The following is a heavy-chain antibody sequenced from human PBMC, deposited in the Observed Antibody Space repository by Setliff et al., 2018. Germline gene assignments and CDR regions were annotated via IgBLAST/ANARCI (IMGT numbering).Heavy chain of an antibody. CDR3: ARARQYNWNDVSFDY. CDR2: ISYDGSNK. Sequence: PGGSLRLSCAASGFTFSSYAMHWVRQAPGKGLEWVAVISYDGSNKYYADSVKGRFTISRDNSKNTLYLQMNSLRAEDTAVCYCARARQYNWNDVSFDYWGQGTLVTVSS. CDR1: GFTFSSYA. D-gene: IGHD1-20*01. V-gene: IGHV3-30-3*01. J-gene: IGHJ4*02.